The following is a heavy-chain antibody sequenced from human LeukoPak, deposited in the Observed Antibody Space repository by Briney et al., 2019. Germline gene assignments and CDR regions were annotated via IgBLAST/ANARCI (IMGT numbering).Heavy chain of an antibody. J-gene: IGHJ4*02. Sequence: GGSLRLSCVASGFTFNNYWMVWVRQAPGKGLVWVSRINSDGSSPRYADSVKGRFTISRDNAKNTLYLQMNSLRADDTAVYYCARGVPGPEYWGQGTLVTVSS. CDR1: GFTFNNYW. CDR3: ARGVPGPEY. D-gene: IGHD3-10*02. CDR2: INSDGSSP. V-gene: IGHV3-74*01.